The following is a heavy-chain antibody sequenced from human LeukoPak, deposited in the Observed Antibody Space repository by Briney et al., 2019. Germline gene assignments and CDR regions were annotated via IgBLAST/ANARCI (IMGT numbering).Heavy chain of an antibody. CDR1: GGSISSYY. D-gene: IGHD6-13*01. Sequence: PSETLSLTCTVSGGSISSYYWSWIRQPPGKGLEWIGYIYYSGSTNYNPSLKSRVTISVDTSKNQFSLKLSSVTAADTAVYYCARDLDSSWYYYYYGMDVWGQGTTVTVSS. J-gene: IGHJ6*02. V-gene: IGHV4-59*01. CDR3: ARDLDSSWYYYYYGMDV. CDR2: IYYSGST.